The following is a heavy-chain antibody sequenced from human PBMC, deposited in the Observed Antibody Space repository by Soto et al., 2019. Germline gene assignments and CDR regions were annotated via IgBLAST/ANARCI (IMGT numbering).Heavy chain of an antibody. CDR3: PSGYDFWSGGACMDV. V-gene: IGHV1-3*01. D-gene: IGHD3-3*01. Sequence: QVQLVQSGAEVKKPGASVKVSCKASGYTFTSYAMHWVRQAPGQRIEWMGWINAGNGNTKYSQKLQGKVNITRDTSASTAYMELSSLRSEDTAVYYCPSGYDFWSGGACMDVWGNGTTVTVSS. CDR1: GYTFTSYA. J-gene: IGHJ6*03. CDR2: INAGNGNT.